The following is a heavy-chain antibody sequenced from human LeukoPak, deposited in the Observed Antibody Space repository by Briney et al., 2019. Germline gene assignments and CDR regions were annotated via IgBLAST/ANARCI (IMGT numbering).Heavy chain of an antibody. J-gene: IGHJ4*02. Sequence: GASVKVSCKASGYTFTGYYMNWVRQAPGQGFEWMGWINPNSGDTNYAQKFQGRVTMTRDTSISTAHMELSRLRSDDTAVYYCARANPLYCSSTTCLFDYWGQGTLVTVSS. CDR2: INPNSGDT. CDR1: GYTFTGYY. CDR3: ARANPLYCSSTTCLFDY. V-gene: IGHV1-2*02. D-gene: IGHD2-2*01.